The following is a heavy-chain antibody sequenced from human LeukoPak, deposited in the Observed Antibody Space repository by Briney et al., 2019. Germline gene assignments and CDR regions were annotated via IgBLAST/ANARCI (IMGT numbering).Heavy chain of an antibody. D-gene: IGHD3-22*01. J-gene: IGHJ3*02. CDR1: GFTFSSYS. CDR2: ISSSSSYI. Sequence: PGGSLRLSXAASGFTFSSYSMNWVRQAPGKGLEWVSSISSSSSYIYYADSVKGRFTISRDNAKNSLYLQMNNLRAEDTAVYYCARDSGDSSGYYFDAFDIWGQGTMVAVSS. V-gene: IGHV3-21*01. CDR3: ARDSGDSSGYYFDAFDI.